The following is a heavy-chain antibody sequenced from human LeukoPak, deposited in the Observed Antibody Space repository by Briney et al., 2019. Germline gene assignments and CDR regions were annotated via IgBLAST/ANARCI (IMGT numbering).Heavy chain of an antibody. Sequence: ASVKVSCKASGYTFTSYGINWVRQAPGQGLEWMGWISPYNGNTNYAQKFQGRVTMTTDTPTTTAYMELRSLRSDDTALYYCARDMIPTVTIRSGDDYWGQGTLVTVSS. J-gene: IGHJ4*02. CDR3: ARDMIPTVTIRSGDDY. D-gene: IGHD4-17*01. CDR2: ISPYNGNT. V-gene: IGHV1-18*01. CDR1: GYTFTSYG.